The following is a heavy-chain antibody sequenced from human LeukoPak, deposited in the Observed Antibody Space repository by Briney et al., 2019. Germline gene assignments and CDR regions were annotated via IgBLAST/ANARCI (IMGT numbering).Heavy chain of an antibody. J-gene: IGHJ4*02. D-gene: IGHD4-23*01. V-gene: IGHV3-53*01. CDR1: GFTFSSYA. CDR2: IYSGGST. Sequence: GGSLRLSCAASGFTFSSYAMSWVRQAPGKGLEWVSVIYSGGSTFYADSVKGRFTISRDNSKNTLYLQMNSLRAEDTAVYYCASTDYGGNWKEDYWGQGTLVTVSS. CDR3: ASTDYGGNWKEDY.